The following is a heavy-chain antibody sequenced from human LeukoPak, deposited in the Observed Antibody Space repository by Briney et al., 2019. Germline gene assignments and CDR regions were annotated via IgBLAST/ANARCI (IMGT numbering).Heavy chain of an antibody. V-gene: IGHV4-4*02. CDR3: ARGNNWFDP. CDR1: GGSISSSNW. Sequence: PSETLSLTCAISGGSISSSNWWIWVRQPPGKGLEWVGEIYLRGNTNYNPSLESRVSISVDTSKNQFSLKLSSVTAADTAVYYCARGNNWFDPWGQGTLVTVSS. CDR2: IYLRGNT. J-gene: IGHJ5*02.